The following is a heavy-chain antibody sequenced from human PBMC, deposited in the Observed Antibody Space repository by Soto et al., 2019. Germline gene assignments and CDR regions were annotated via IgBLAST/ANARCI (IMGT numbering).Heavy chain of an antibody. Sequence: SETLSLTCTVSGGSISSYYWSWIRQPPGKGLEWIGYIYYSGSTNYNPSLKSRVTISVDTSKNQFSLKLSSVTAADTAVYYCASSLGSSGYYPLFDYWGQGTLVTVSS. CDR3: ASSLGSSGYYPLFDY. V-gene: IGHV4-59*08. J-gene: IGHJ4*02. CDR2: IYYSGST. CDR1: GGSISSYY. D-gene: IGHD3-22*01.